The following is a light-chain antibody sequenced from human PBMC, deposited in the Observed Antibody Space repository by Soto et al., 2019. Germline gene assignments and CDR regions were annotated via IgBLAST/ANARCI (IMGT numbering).Light chain of an antibody. CDR2: AAS. CDR1: QGISND. J-gene: IGKJ2*02. V-gene: IGKV1-27*01. CDR3: QKYHNAPRT. Sequence: DIQITQSPSSLSASVGDRVTITCRASQGISNDLAWYQQKPGKAPNLLIYAASTLQSGVPSRFSGSGSGTDFTLTITSLQPEDVATYYCQKYHNAPRTFGQGTKLEIK.